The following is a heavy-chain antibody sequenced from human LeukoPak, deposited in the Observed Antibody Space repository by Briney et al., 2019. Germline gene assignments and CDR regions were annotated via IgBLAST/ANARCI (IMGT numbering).Heavy chain of an antibody. CDR1: GFTFSDYY. J-gene: IGHJ6*03. D-gene: IGHD3-10*01. Sequence: GGSLRLSCAASGFTFSDYYMSWIRQAPGKGLEWVSYISSSGSTIYYADSVKGRFTISRDNAKNSLYLQMNSLRAEDTAVYNCAKGDFYGSGRDYYYYMDVWGKGTTVTISS. V-gene: IGHV3-11*01. CDR2: ISSSGSTI. CDR3: AKGDFYGSGRDYYYYMDV.